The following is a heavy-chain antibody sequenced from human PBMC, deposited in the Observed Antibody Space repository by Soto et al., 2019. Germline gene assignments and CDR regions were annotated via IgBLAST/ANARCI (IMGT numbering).Heavy chain of an antibody. CDR2: IYYSGST. CDR1: GGYISSGGYY. V-gene: IGHV4-31*03. D-gene: IGHD3-22*01. Sequence: PSETLSLTCTVSGGYISSGGYYWSWIRQHPGKGLEWIGYIYYSGSTYYNPSLKSRVTISVDTSKNQFSLKLSSVTAADTAVYYCARGVVVTTYYFDYWGRGVLVTVSS. CDR3: ARGVVVTTYYFDY. J-gene: IGHJ4*02.